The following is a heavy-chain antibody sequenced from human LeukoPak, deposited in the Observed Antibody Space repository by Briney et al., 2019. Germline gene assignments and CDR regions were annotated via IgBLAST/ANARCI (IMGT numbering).Heavy chain of an antibody. J-gene: IGHJ4*02. CDR3: ARLELSFDY. CDR2: IYDSGST. Sequence: PSETLSLTCTVSGGSIRSSYYYWGWIRQPPGKGLEWIGSIYDSGSTYYNPSLKSRVTISVDTSKNQFSLKLNSVTAADTAVYYCARLELSFDYWGQGTLVTVSS. D-gene: IGHD3-16*02. CDR1: GGSIRSSYYY. V-gene: IGHV4-39*01.